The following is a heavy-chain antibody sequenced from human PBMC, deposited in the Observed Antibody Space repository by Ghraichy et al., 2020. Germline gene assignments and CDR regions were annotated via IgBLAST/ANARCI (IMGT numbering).Heavy chain of an antibody. CDR1: GYTFSSYA. V-gene: IGHV7-4-1*02. J-gene: IGHJ5*02. CDR3: AREGGGGYDDSRFDP. CDR2: INTNTGNP. D-gene: IGHD5-12*01. Sequence: ASVKVSCKASGYTFSSYAMNWVRQAPGQGLEWMGWINTNTGNPTYAQGFTGRFVFSLDTSVSTAYLQISSLKAEDSAVYYCAREGGGGYDDSRFDPWGQGTLVTVSS.